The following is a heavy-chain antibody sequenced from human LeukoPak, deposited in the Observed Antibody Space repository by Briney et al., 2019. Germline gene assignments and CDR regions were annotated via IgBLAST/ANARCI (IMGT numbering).Heavy chain of an antibody. CDR1: GGTFSSYA. CDR3: ARTDPMVRGVFYWFDP. V-gene: IGHV1-69*13. CDR2: IIPIFGTA. J-gene: IGHJ5*02. D-gene: IGHD3-10*01. Sequence: ASVKVSCKASGGTFSSYAISWVRQAPGQGLEWMGGIIPIFGTANYAQKFQGGVTITADESTSTAYMELSSLRSEDTAVYYCARTDPMVRGVFYWFDPWGQGTLVTVSS.